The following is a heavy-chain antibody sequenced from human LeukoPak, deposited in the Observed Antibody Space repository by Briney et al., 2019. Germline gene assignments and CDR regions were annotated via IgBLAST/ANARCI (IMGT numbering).Heavy chain of an antibody. D-gene: IGHD4-17*01. Sequence: PSETLSLTCAVYGGSFSGYYWSWIRQPPGKGLEWIGEINHSGSTNYNPSLKSRVTISVDTSKNQFSLKLSSVTAADTAVYYCARGGRDYGDYVGYWGRGTLVTVSS. V-gene: IGHV4-34*01. CDR1: GGSFSGYY. J-gene: IGHJ4*02. CDR3: ARGGRDYGDYVGY. CDR2: INHSGST.